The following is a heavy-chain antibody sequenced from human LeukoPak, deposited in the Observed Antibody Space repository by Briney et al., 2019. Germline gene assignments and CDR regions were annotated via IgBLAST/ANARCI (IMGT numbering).Heavy chain of an antibody. J-gene: IGHJ4*02. Sequence: GGSLRLSCAASGFTFSSYAMNWVRQAPGKGLEWVSTVSGSGTITYYAGSVKGRFTISRDNPKNTLYLQMNSLRAEDTAVYYCAKGGKWDVTPFDYWGQGTLVTVSS. CDR2: VSGSGTIT. CDR3: AKGGKWDVTPFDY. D-gene: IGHD1-26*01. CDR1: GFTFSSYA. V-gene: IGHV3-23*01.